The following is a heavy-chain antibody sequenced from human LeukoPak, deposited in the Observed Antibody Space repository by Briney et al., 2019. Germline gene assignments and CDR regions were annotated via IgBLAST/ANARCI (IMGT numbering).Heavy chain of an antibody. D-gene: IGHD5-18*01. V-gene: IGHV3-53*01. CDR1: GFTVSSNY. CDR2: IYSGGST. J-gene: IGHJ4*02. Sequence: GGSLRLSCAASGFTVSSNYMSWVRQAPGKGLEWVSVIYSGGSTYYADSVKGRFTISRDNSKNTLYLQMNSLRAEDTAVYYCARDPPRSGYSYGSVDYWGQGTLVTVSS. CDR3: ARDPPRSGYSYGSVDY.